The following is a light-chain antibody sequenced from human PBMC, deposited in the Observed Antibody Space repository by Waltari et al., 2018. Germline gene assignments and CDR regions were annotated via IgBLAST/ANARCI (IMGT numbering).Light chain of an antibody. CDR3: QQYAGSPIT. CDR2: GAS. Sequence: EIVLTQSPGTLSLSPGERAPLSCRVTQSVSHSNLAWYQQKGGQAPRLLIYGASSRATGIPDRFSGSGSGTDFTLSISRLEPEDYGVYYCQQYAGSPITFGGGTKVEI. CDR1: QSVSHSN. J-gene: IGKJ4*01. V-gene: IGKV3-20*01.